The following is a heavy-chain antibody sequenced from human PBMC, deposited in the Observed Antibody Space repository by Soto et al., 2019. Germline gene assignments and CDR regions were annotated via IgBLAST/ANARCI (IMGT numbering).Heavy chain of an antibody. CDR2: IYTSGST. J-gene: IGHJ6*02. CDR1: GGSISSYY. D-gene: IGHD6-13*01. V-gene: IGHV4-4*07. CDR3: ARDGGSSSWSGYYYYGMDV. Sequence: QVQLQESGPGLVKPSETLSLTCTVSGGSISSYYWSWIRQPAGKGLEWIGRIYTSGSTNYNPSLKSRVTMSVDTSKNQCSLKLSSVTAADTAVYYCARDGGSSSWSGYYYYGMDVWGQGTTVTVSS.